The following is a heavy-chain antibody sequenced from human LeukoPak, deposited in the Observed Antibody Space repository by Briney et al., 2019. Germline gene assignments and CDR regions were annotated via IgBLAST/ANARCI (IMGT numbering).Heavy chain of an antibody. CDR1: GGSISSYY. Sequence: SETLSLTCTVSGGSISSYYWSWIRQPPGKGLEWIGYIYYSGSTNYNPSLKSRVTISVDTSKNQFSLKLSSVTAADTAVYYCVRQVLGATGYYFDYWGQGTLVTVSS. D-gene: IGHD1-26*01. CDR2: IYYSGST. CDR3: VRQVLGATGYYFDY. J-gene: IGHJ4*02. V-gene: IGHV4-59*08.